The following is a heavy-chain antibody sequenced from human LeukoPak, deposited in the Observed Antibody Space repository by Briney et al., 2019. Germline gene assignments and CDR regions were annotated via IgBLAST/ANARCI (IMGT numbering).Heavy chain of an antibody. D-gene: IGHD3-22*01. V-gene: IGHV4-30-4*01. CDR1: GGSISSGDYY. CDR3: ARGVDSSGYYYWFDP. J-gene: IGHJ5*02. CDR2: IYYSGST. Sequence: PSQTLSLTCTVSGGSISSGDYYWSWIRQPPGKGLEWIGYIYYSGSTYYNPSLKSRVTISVDTSKNQFSLKLSSVTAADTAVYYCARGVDSSGYYYWFDPWGQGTLVTVSP.